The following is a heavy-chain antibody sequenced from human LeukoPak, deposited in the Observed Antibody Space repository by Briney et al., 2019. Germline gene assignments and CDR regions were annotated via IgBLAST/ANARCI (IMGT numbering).Heavy chain of an antibody. J-gene: IGHJ4*02. D-gene: IGHD3-10*01. CDR2: INHSGST. V-gene: IGHV4-34*01. Sequence: SETLSLTCAVYGGSFSGYYWSWIRQPPGKGLEWIGEINHSGSTNYNPSLKSRVTISVDTSKNQFSLKLSSVTAADTAVYYCARGPMLYYGSGSYLSRWGQGTLVTVSS. CDR3: ARGPMLYYGSGSYLSR. CDR1: GGSFSGYY.